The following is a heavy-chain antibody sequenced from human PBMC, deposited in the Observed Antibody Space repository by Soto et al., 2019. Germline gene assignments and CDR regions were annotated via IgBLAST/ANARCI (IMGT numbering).Heavy chain of an antibody. CDR3: AKDVEWTLITGTPADY. J-gene: IGHJ4*02. V-gene: IGHV3-30*18. Sequence: QVQLVESGGGVVQPGRSLRLSCAASGFTFSSYGMHWVRQAPGKGLEWVAVISYDGSNKYYADSVKDRFTISRDNSKNTLYLQMNSLRAEDTAVYYCAKDVEWTLITGTPADYWGQGTLVTVSS. CDR1: GFTFSSYG. D-gene: IGHD1-7*01. CDR2: ISYDGSNK.